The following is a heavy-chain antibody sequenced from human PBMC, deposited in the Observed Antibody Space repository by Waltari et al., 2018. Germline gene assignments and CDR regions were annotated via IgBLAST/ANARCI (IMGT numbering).Heavy chain of an antibody. Sequence: QLQLQESGPGLVKPSETLSLTCTVSGGSISSSSYYWGWIRQPPGQGLEWIGSIYYSGSTYYNPSLKSRVTISVDTSKNQFSLKLSSVTAADTAVYYCARGDTYYDFWSGTRHYYYGMDVWGQGTTVTVSS. D-gene: IGHD3-3*01. CDR3: ARGDTYYDFWSGTRHYYYGMDV. CDR2: IYYSGST. V-gene: IGHV4-39*07. J-gene: IGHJ6*02. CDR1: GGSISSSSYY.